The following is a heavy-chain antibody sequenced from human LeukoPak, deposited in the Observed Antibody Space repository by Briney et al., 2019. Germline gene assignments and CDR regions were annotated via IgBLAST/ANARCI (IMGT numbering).Heavy chain of an antibody. CDR1: GYTFTSYD. D-gene: IGHD3-10*01. V-gene: IGHV1-8*01. J-gene: IGHJ3*02. Sequence: VASVKVSCKASGYTFTSYDINWVRQATGQGLEWMGWMNPNSGNTGYAQKFQGRVTMTRNTSISTAYMELSSLRSEDTAVYYCARGVWWLGELFNNPESDAFDIWGQGTMVTVSS. CDR3: ARGVWWLGELFNNPESDAFDI. CDR2: MNPNSGNT.